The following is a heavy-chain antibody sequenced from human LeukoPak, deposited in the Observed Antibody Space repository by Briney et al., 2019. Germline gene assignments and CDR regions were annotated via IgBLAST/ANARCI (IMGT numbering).Heavy chain of an antibody. J-gene: IGHJ4*02. CDR3: TKDHWVAVAGTPDY. Sequence: GGSLRLSCAASGFTFSSYEMNWVRQAPGKGLEWVSSISRGGSPIFYADSVRGRFTTSRDNAKKSLFLQMTSLRAEDTAVYYCTKDHWVAVAGTPDYWGQGTLVTASS. CDR1: GFTFSSYE. V-gene: IGHV3-48*03. CDR2: ISRGGSPI. D-gene: IGHD6-19*01.